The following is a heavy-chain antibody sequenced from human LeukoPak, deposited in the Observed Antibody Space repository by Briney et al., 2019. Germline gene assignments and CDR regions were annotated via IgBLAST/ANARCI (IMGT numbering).Heavy chain of an antibody. J-gene: IGHJ4*02. V-gene: IGHV3-15*01. D-gene: IGHD3-16*01. Sequence: KPGGSLRLSCAASGFTFSNVWMSWVRQAPGKGLEWCCRIINITGGGTSDCPAPVKGRFTITRDDSKNTLYLQMNNLKTEDTAVYYCTTHRGEWVLDYWGQGTLVTVSS. CDR2: IINITGGGTS. CDR3: TTHRGEWVLDY. CDR1: GFTFSNVW.